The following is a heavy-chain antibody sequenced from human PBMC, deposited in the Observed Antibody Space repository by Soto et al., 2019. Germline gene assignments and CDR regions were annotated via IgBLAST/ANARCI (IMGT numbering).Heavy chain of an antibody. CDR2: INHSGST. J-gene: IGHJ6*03. CDR1: GGSFSGYY. V-gene: IGHV4-34*01. CDR3: ARGIVATNRAYYYYYMAV. D-gene: IGHD5-12*01. Sequence: QVQLQQWGAGLLKPSETLSLTCAVYGGSFSGYYWSWIRQPPGKGLEWIGEINHSGSTNYNPSLKSRVTISVDTSKNQFSRKLSSVTAPETAVYYCARGIVATNRAYYYYYMAVWGKGTTVTVSS.